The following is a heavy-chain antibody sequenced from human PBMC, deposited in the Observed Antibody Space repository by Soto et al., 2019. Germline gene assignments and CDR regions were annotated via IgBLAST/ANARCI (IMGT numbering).Heavy chain of an antibody. J-gene: IGHJ4*02. Sequence: GGSLRLSCVASGFTFSSHSMSWVRQAPGEGLEWVSSISGSGDTTYHADSAKGRFTISRDNSKNTLYLQMNSLRVEDTAVYYCAKLTGYWGQGTLVTVSS. CDR1: GFTFSSHS. CDR2: ISGSGDTT. CDR3: AKLTGY. V-gene: IGHV3-23*01.